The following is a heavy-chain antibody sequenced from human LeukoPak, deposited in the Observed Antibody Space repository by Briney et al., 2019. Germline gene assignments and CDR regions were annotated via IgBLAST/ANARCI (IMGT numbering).Heavy chain of an antibody. CDR3: ARAAIAVAGIREYYYYGMDV. V-gene: IGHV1-69*13. Sequence: SVKVSCKASGGTFSSYAISWVRQAPGQGLEWMGGIIPIFGTANYAQKFQGRVTITADESTSTAYMELSSLRSEDTAVYYCARAAIAVAGIREYYYYGMDVWGQGTTVTVSS. CDR2: IIPIFGTA. J-gene: IGHJ6*02. D-gene: IGHD6-19*01. CDR1: GGTFSSYA.